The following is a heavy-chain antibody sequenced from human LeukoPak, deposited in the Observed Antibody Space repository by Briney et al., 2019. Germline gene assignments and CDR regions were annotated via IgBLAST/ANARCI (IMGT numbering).Heavy chain of an antibody. CDR1: GYTFTSYG. CDR3: ARDTERDYYHSSGPYRFAY. J-gene: IGHJ4*02. CDR2: ISAYNGNT. D-gene: IGHD3-22*01. Sequence: ASVKVSCKASGYTFTSYGISWVRQAPGQGLEWMGWISAYNGNTNYAQKLQGRVTMTTDTSTSTAYMELRSLRSDDTAVYYCARDTERDYYHSSGPYRFAYWGQGPLVTVPS. V-gene: IGHV1-18*01.